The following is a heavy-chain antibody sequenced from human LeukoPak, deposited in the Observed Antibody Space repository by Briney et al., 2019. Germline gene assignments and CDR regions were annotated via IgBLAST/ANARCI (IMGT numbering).Heavy chain of an antibody. CDR2: ITGSGGFT. D-gene: IGHD3-22*01. Sequence: GGSLRLSCAASGFPFSTYAMNWVRQAPGKGLEWVSVITGSGGFTQYADSVKGRFTISRDNSKNTLYLQMNSLRAEDTAVYYCAKEAPGYYDSSGYSPEYFQHWGQGTLVTVSS. J-gene: IGHJ1*01. V-gene: IGHV3-23*01. CDR1: GFPFSTYA. CDR3: AKEAPGYYDSSGYSPEYFQH.